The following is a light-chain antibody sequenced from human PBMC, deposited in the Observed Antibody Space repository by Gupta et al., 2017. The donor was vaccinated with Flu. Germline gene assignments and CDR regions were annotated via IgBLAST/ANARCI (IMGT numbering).Light chain of an antibody. V-gene: IGLV2-23*02. Sequence: QSALTQPASVAGSPGQSITIPCTGTSSDVGNYNLVAWYQHHPAKAPKLMIYEVNKRPAGVADRFSGSKSGNTASLTISALQEEDEADYHCCSYAGSSTRVFGGGTKVTVL. CDR3: CSYAGSSTRV. CDR1: SSDVGNYNL. CDR2: EVN. J-gene: IGLJ3*02.